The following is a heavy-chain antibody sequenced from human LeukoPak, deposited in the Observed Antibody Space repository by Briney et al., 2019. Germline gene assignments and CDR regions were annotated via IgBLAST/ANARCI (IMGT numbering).Heavy chain of an antibody. CDR3: ARSAILDYYYGSGRFFDY. D-gene: IGHD3-10*01. V-gene: IGHV1-3*01. CDR2: INAGHGDT. CDR1: GYTFTSYA. J-gene: IGHJ4*02. Sequence: ASVKVSCKASGYTFTSYAIQWVRQAPGQRLEWMGWINAGHGDTKYSQNIQDRITFIRDTSANTVYMELSSLTSEDTAVYYCARSAILDYYYGSGRFFDYWGQGSLVTVSS.